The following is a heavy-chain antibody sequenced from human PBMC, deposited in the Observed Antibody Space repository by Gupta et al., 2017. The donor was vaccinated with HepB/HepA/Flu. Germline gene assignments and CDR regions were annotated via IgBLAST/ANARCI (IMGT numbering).Heavy chain of an antibody. CDR2: TYCRSKKWYY. D-gene: IGHD1-26*01. V-gene: IGHV6-1*01. CDR1: VSSNSAA. Sequence: VSSNSAAWNWIRQSPSRGLEWLGRTYCRSKKWYYEYAGSVKSRVTINPDTSRNQFSLHLNSVIPEDTAVYYCARTGSGAVWGQGTMVTVSS. J-gene: IGHJ3*01. CDR3: ARTGSGAV.